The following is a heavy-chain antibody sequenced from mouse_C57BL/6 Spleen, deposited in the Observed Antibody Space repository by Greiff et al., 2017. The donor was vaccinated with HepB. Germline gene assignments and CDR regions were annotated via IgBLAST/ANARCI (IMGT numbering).Heavy chain of an antibody. V-gene: IGHV10-3*01. CDR2: IRSKSSNYAT. CDR1: GFTFNTYA. J-gene: IGHJ3*01. Sequence: EVQLQESGGGLVQPKGSLKLSCAASGFTFNTYAMHWVRQAPGKGLEWVARIRSKSSNYATYYADSVKDRFTISRDDSQSMLYLQMKNLKTEDTAMYYCVRGDYYGSSPWFAYWGQGTLVTVSA. CDR3: VRGDYYGSSPWFAY. D-gene: IGHD1-1*01.